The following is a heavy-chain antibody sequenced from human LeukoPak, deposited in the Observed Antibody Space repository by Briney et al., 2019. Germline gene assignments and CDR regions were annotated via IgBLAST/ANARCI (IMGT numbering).Heavy chain of an antibody. J-gene: IGHJ4*02. D-gene: IGHD3-22*01. V-gene: IGHV1-46*01. CDR1: GYTFTGYY. Sequence: GASVKVSCKASGYTFTGYYMHWVRQAPGQGLEWMGIINPSGGSTSYAQKFQGRVTMTRDTSTSTVYMELSSLRSEDTAVYYCARPVAWLQLDYWGQGTLVTVSS. CDR2: INPSGGST. CDR3: ARPVAWLQLDY.